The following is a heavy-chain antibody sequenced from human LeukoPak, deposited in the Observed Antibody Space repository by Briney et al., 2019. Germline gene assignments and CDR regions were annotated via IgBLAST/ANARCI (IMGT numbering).Heavy chain of an antibody. CDR2: IYSTGSA. J-gene: IGHJ4*01. CDR3: ARHRDYYDT. D-gene: IGHD3-22*01. Sequence: NASETLSLTCTVSGSSINNNFWTWIRQPPGKGLEWIGHIYSTGSANYNPSLKSRVLISGGTSKNQISLKLTSVTAADTAVYFCARHRDYYDTWGHGTLVTVSS. V-gene: IGHV4-59*08. CDR1: GSSINNNF.